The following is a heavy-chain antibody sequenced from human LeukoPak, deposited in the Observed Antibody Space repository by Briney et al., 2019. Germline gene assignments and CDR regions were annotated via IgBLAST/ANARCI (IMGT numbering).Heavy chain of an antibody. J-gene: IGHJ6*02. Sequence: ASVKVSCKAFGYTFTSYGISWVRQAPGQGLEWMGWTSAYNGNTNYAQKLQGRVTMTTDTSTSTAYMELRSLRSDDTAVYYCARDSSGWYKEVDYYYYYGMDVWGQGTTVTVSS. CDR2: TSAYNGNT. CDR1: GYTFTSYG. D-gene: IGHD6-19*01. CDR3: ARDSSGWYKEVDYYYYYGMDV. V-gene: IGHV1-18*01.